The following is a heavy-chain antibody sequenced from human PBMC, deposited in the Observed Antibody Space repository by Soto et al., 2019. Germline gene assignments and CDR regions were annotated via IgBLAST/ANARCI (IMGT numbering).Heavy chain of an antibody. CDR3: TSHSPENMIRT. CDR2: IRNKTNSYAT. D-gene: IGHD3-22*01. Sequence: EVQLVESGGGLVQPGGSLKLSCAASGFTFSGSAMHWVLQASGKGLEWVGRIRNKTNSYATGYAASVKGRFTSSRDDSKNTAYLQINSVKTEDAAVYYCTSHSPENMIRTWGQGTLVTVSS. CDR1: GFTFSGSA. J-gene: IGHJ5*02. V-gene: IGHV3-73*02.